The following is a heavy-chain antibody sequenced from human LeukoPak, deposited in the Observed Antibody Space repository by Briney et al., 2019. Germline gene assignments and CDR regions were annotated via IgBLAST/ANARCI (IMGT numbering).Heavy chain of an antibody. J-gene: IGHJ3*02. CDR1: GFTFSNYG. CDR2: IYTSGST. V-gene: IGHV4-59*10. D-gene: IGHD5-24*01. CDR3: ARSIADGAFDI. Sequence: GSLRLSCAASGFTFSNYGMNWVRQAPGKGLEWIGRIYTSGSTNYNPSLKSRVTISVDTSKNQFSLKLSSVTAADTAVYYCARSIADGAFDIWGQGTMVTVSS.